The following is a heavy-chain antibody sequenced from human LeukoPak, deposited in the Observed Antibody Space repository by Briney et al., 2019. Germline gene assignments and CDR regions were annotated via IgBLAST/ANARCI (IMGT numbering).Heavy chain of an antibody. V-gene: IGHV3-30*02. CDR2: INYDGTNK. J-gene: IGHJ4*02. CDR3: TNFDY. Sequence: GGSLRLSCTASGITFSSDGMHWVRQAPGKGLEWVALINYDGTNKYYADSEKGRFTISRDNSKNTLYLQMNSLRDEDTAVYYCTNFDYWGQGTLVAVSS. CDR1: GITFSSDG.